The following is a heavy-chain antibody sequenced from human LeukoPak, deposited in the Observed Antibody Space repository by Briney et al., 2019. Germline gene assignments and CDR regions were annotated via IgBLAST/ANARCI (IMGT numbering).Heavy chain of an antibody. CDR2: LYYSGST. CDR1: GGSISSYY. V-gene: IGHV4-59*01. J-gene: IGHJ3*02. CDR3: ARGGSGISNAFDI. Sequence: PSETLSLTCSVSGGSISSYYWSWIRQHPGKGLECSGYLYYSGSTNSNPSLKSRVTMSVDTSKNQFSLKLRSVTAADTAVYYCARGGSGISNAFDIWGQGTMVTVSS. D-gene: IGHD3-10*01.